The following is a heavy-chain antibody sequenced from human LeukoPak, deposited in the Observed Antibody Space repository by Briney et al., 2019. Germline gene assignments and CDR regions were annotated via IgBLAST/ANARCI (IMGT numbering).Heavy chain of an antibody. D-gene: IGHD6-19*01. J-gene: IGHJ4*02. Sequence: SETLSLTCTVSGGSVSTYYWSWIRQPPGKGLEWIGNIYYSGNTHYNPSLKSRVTISVDTSKKQFSLRLSSVTAADTAVYYCARDGPQWLVAFDYWGQGTLVTVSS. CDR3: ARDGPQWLVAFDY. V-gene: IGHV4-59*02. CDR1: GGSVSTYY. CDR2: IYYSGNT.